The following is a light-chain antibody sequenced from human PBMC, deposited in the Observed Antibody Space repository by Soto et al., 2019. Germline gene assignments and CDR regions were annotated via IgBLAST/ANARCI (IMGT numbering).Light chain of an antibody. V-gene: IGKV3D-15*01. CDR1: ESITSK. CDR2: GAS. J-gene: IGKJ1*01. Sequence: EIVMTQSPATLSVSPGERATLSCRASESITSKLAWYQQTPGQAPRLLIYGASNRASGIPARFSGSGSGTEFTLTISSLQSEDFAIYYCKKYANWPRTFGQGTKVDIK. CDR3: KKYANWPRT.